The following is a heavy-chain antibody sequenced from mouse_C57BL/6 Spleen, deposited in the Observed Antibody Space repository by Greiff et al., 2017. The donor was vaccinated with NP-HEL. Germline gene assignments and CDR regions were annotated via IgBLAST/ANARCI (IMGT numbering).Heavy chain of an antibody. V-gene: IGHV1-82*01. CDR1: GYAFSSSW. J-gene: IGHJ2*01. Sequence: VQLQQSGPELVKPGSSVKISCKASGYAFSSSWMNWVKPRPGKGLEWIGRIYPGDGDTNYNGKFKGKATLTADKSSSTAYMQLSSLTSEDSAVYFCARGPLDGYYDYWGQGTTLTVSS. CDR2: IYPGDGDT. D-gene: IGHD2-3*01. CDR3: ARGPLDGYYDY.